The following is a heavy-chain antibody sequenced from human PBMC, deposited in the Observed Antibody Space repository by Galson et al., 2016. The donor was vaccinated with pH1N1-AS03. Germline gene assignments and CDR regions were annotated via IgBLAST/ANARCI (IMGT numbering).Heavy chain of an antibody. Sequence: SLRLSCAASGFTITKYWMHWVRQAPGKGLVWVSRINSDGSSTNYADSVKGRFTISRDNAKNTLYLQMNSLRVEDTAVYYCARGWIGCTSTSCYGVDYWGQGTLVTVSS. CDR1: GFTITKYW. V-gene: IGHV3-74*01. J-gene: IGHJ4*02. CDR3: ARGWIGCTSTSCYGVDY. CDR2: INSDGSST. D-gene: IGHD2-2*01.